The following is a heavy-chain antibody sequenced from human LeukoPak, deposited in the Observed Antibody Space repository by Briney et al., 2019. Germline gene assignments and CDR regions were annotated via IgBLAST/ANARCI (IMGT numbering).Heavy chain of an antibody. V-gene: IGHV1-18*04. D-gene: IGHD6-19*01. CDR1: GYTFTYYG. CDR3: ARDKSPIRSRSGSESSPLDN. J-gene: IGHJ4*02. Sequence: GASVKLSCKSSGYTFTYYGINWVRQAPGQGLEWMGGLSVYNGNTKYAQKFQGRVTMTTDTSTNTAYMQVRTPRSDDTAMYYSARDKSPIRSRSGSESSPLDNWGQGTLVFVSS. CDR2: LSVYNGNT.